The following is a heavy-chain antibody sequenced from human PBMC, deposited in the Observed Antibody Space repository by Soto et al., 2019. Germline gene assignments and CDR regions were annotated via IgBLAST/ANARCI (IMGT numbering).Heavy chain of an antibody. J-gene: IGHJ3*02. V-gene: IGHV3-23*01. D-gene: IGHD7-27*01. CDR2: ISGSGGST. CDR3: AKDLGRTLDAFDI. CDR1: GFTFSSYA. Sequence: GGSLRLSCATSGFTFSSYAMSWVRQAPGKGLEWVSAISGSGGSTYYADSVKGRFTISRDNSKNTLYLQMNSLRAEDTAVYYCAKDLGRTLDAFDIWGQGTMVTVSS.